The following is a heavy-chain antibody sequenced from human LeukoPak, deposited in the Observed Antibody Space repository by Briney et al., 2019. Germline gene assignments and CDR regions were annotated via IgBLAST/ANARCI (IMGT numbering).Heavy chain of an antibody. Sequence: SETLSLTCAVSGYSISSGYYWGWIRQPPGKGLEWIGSIYHSGSTHYNPSLKSRVTISVDTSKNQFSLKLSSVTAADTAVYYCARIGYSYGPIYYYYMDVWGKGTTVTVSS. CDR3: ARIGYSYGPIYYYYMDV. CDR1: GYSISSGYY. CDR2: IYHSGST. J-gene: IGHJ6*03. V-gene: IGHV4-38-2*01. D-gene: IGHD5-18*01.